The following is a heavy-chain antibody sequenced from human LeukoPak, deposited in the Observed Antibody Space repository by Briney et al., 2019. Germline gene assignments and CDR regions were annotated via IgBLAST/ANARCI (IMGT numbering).Heavy chain of an antibody. CDR3: ARGGGEEFGEYDVFDY. CDR1: GGSISSSNW. CDR2: IYHSGST. D-gene: IGHD3-10*01. V-gene: IGHV4-4*02. Sequence: PSETLSLTCAVSGGSISSSNWWSWVRQPPGKGLEWIGEIYHSGSTNYNPSLKSRVTISVDKSKNQFSLKLSSVTAADTAVYYCARGGGEEFGEYDVFDYWGQGTLVTVSS. J-gene: IGHJ4*02.